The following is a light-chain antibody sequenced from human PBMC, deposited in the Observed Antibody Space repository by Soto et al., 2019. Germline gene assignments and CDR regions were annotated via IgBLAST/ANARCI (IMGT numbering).Light chain of an antibody. Sequence: EIVLTQSPATLSLSPGERATLSCRASQSVRSYLAWYQQKIGQAPRLLIYDASNRAPSIPARFSGSGSGTDFTLTISSLEPEDFAVYYCQQRSNWPLTFGGGTKVEIK. J-gene: IGKJ4*01. V-gene: IGKV3-11*01. CDR3: QQRSNWPLT. CDR2: DAS. CDR1: QSVRSY.